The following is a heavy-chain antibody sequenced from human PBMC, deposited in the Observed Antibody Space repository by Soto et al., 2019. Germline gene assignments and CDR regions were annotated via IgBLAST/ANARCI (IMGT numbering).Heavy chain of an antibody. J-gene: IGHJ3*02. CDR1: GFTFRNYA. CDR3: AKDQGYGGKGAFDI. D-gene: IGHD5-12*01. V-gene: IGHV3-23*01. Sequence: GGSLRLSCAASGFTFRNYAMNWVRQAPGKGPEWVSAISGNGATTKYADTVKGRFTISRDNSKNTLYMQKNSLRAEDTAVYYCAKDQGYGGKGAFDIWGQGTMVTVSS. CDR2: ISGNGATT.